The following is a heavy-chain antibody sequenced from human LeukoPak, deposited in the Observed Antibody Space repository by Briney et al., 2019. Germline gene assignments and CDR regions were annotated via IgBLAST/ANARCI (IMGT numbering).Heavy chain of an antibody. CDR1: GFTFSSYA. CDR2: ISVRGDRT. J-gene: IGHJ4*02. V-gene: IGHV3-64D*09. D-gene: IGHD2-15*01. Sequence: GGSLRLSCTASGFTFSSYAMHWVRQAPGKGLEYVSGISVRGDRTDYADSVKGRFTISRDNSKNTLYLQMSSLRAEDTAVYYCVKGSGVTGKVHLDYWGQGTLVTVSS. CDR3: VKGSGVTGKVHLDY.